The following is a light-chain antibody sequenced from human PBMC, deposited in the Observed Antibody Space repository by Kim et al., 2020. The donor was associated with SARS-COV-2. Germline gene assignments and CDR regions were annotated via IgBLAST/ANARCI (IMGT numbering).Light chain of an antibody. CDR2: GAS. J-gene: IGKJ2*01. CDR3: QQYNSWYT. CDR1: QSVVTN. V-gene: IGKV3-15*01. Sequence: EIVMTQSPATLSVSPGERATLFCRASQSVVTNVAWFQLKAGQAPSLLIYGASTRAAGTPARFSGSGSGTEFTLTINSVQSEDFALYSCQQYNSWYTFGKGTKLEI.